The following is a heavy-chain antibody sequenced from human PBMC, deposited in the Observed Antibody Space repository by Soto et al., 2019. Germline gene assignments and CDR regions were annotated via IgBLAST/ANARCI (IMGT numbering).Heavy chain of an antibody. CDR1: GFTFSSHA. D-gene: IGHD2-8*01. J-gene: IGHJ6*02. CDR3: ARSGGYCTNGVCQAGGMDV. CDR2: IIAIFGTA. V-gene: IGHV1-69*13. Sequence: SVRVSCKVSGFTFSSHAIRWVPQAPAPRLEWMGEIIAIFGTANYAQKFQGRVTITADESTSTAYMELSSLRSEDTAVYSCARSGGYCTNGVCQAGGMDVWGQGTTVTVSS.